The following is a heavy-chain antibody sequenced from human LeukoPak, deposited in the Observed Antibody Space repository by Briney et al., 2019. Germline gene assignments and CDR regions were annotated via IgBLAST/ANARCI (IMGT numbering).Heavy chain of an antibody. J-gene: IGHJ6*03. CDR2: ISSSGSTI. V-gene: IGHV3-11*04. CDR3: AKAGYCSSTSCYYYYYYMDV. D-gene: IGHD2-2*01. CDR1: GFTFSDYY. Sequence: GGSLRLSCAASGFTFSDYYMSWIRQAPGKGLEWVSYISSSGSTIYYADSVKGRFTISRDNAKNSLYLQMNRLRAEDTAVYYCAKAGYCSSTSCYYYYYYMDVWGKGTTVTVSS.